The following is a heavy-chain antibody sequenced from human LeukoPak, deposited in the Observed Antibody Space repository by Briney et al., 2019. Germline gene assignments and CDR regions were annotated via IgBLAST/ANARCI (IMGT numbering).Heavy chain of an antibody. J-gene: IGHJ4*02. CDR2: IYYSGST. CDR1: GVSISSGDYY. V-gene: IGHV4-30-4*01. D-gene: IGHD3-9*01. Sequence: PSETLSLTCTVSGVSISSGDYYWSWIRQPRGKGLEWIGYIYYSGSTYYHLSLKSRVTISVDTSKNQFSLKLSSVTPADTAVYYCARVKSDILTGYCLNDYWGQGTLVTVSS. CDR3: ARVKSDILTGYCLNDY.